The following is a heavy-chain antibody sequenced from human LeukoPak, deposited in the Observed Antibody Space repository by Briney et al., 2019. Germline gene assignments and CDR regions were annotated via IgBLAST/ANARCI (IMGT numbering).Heavy chain of an antibody. D-gene: IGHD1-1*01. CDR1: GFTFSSYE. CDR3: ARDLDRKYWYSDL. Sequence: GGSLRLSCAASGFTFSSYEMNWVRQAPGKGLEWVSYISNSGGTIYYADSVKGRFTISRDNANNSLFLQMSSLRADDTAVYYCARDLDRKYWYSDLWGRGTLVTVSS. J-gene: IGHJ2*01. V-gene: IGHV3-48*03. CDR2: ISNSGGTI.